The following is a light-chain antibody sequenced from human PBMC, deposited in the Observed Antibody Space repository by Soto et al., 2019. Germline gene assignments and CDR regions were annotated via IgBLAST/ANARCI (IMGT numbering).Light chain of an antibody. Sequence: EIVLTQSPGTLSLSAGERATLSCRASQSVSSSNLAWYQQKPGQAPRLLIFDASRRATGAPDRFSGSGSGTDFTLPISRLEPDDFAVYYCQQYGSSPPVTFGGGTKVE. J-gene: IGKJ4*01. V-gene: IGKV3-20*01. CDR2: DAS. CDR3: QQYGSSPPVT. CDR1: QSVSSSN.